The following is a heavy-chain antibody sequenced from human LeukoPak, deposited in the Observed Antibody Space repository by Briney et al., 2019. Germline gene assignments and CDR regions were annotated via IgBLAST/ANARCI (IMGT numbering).Heavy chain of an antibody. Sequence: PSETLSLTCAVYGGSFSGYYWSWIRQPPGKGLEWIGEINHSGSTNYNPSLKRRVTISVDTSKNQFSLKLSSVTAADTAVYYCARGRIAAAGPGLDYWGQGTLVTVSS. D-gene: IGHD6-13*01. CDR1: GGSFSGYY. CDR2: INHSGST. V-gene: IGHV4-34*01. J-gene: IGHJ4*02. CDR3: ARGRIAAAGPGLDY.